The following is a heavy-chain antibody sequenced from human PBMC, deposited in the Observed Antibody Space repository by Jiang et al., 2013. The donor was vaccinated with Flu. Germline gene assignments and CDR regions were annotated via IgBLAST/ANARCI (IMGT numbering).Heavy chain of an antibody. CDR2: IYYSGST. V-gene: IGHV4-39*01. Sequence: SIYYSGSTYYNPSLKSRVTISVDTSKNQFSLKLSSVTAADTAVYYCARQKYYGSGSYGYFQHWGQGTLVTVSS. J-gene: IGHJ1*01. CDR3: ARQKYYGSGSYGYFQH. D-gene: IGHD3-10*01.